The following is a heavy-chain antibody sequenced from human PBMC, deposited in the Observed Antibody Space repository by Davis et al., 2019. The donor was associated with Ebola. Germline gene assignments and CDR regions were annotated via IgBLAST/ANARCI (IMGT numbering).Heavy chain of an antibody. CDR3: AKGRGPYRRGDAFDI. D-gene: IGHD1-26*01. J-gene: IGHJ3*02. Sequence: GESLKISCKGSGYNFPAYWIAWVRQKPGKGLEWMGIVYPPDSDTRYSPSFQGQVTISVDTSISTVYLQWSSLKASDTAMYFCAKGRGPYRRGDAFDIWGRGTMVTVSS. CDR2: VYPPDSDT. CDR1: GYNFPAYW. V-gene: IGHV5-51*01.